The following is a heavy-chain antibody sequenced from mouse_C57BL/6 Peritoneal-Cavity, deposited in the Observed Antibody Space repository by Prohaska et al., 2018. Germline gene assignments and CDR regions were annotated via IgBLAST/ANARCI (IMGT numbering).Heavy chain of an antibody. CDR3: ARSDITTVVVDY. CDR2: INPSSGYT. CDR1: GYTFTSYT. Sequence: MSCKASGYTFTSYTMHWVKQRPGQGLEWIGYINPSSGYTKYNQKFKDKATLTADKSASTAYMQLSSLTSEDSAVYYCARSDITTVVVDYWGQGTTLTVSS. V-gene: IGHV1-4*01. D-gene: IGHD1-1*01. J-gene: IGHJ2*01.